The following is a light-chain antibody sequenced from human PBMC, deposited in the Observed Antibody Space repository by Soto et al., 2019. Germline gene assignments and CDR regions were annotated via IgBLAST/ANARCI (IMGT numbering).Light chain of an antibody. CDR1: QSISSW. CDR2: DAS. J-gene: IGKJ1*01. V-gene: IGKV1-5*01. CDR3: QQYNSQWT. Sequence: DIQMTQSPSTLSASVGDRVTITCRASQSISSWLAWYQQKPGKAPKLLIYDASSVESGVPSRFSGSGSGTEFTLTISSLQPDDFATYYCQQYNSQWTFGQGTKGEIK.